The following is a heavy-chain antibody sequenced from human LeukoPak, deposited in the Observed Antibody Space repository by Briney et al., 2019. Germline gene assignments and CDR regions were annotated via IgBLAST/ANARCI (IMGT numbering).Heavy chain of an antibody. CDR3: AGGYYDSSGYYFPFDY. V-gene: IGHV1-2*02. CDR1: GYTFTGYY. CDR2: FNPSSGGT. D-gene: IGHD3-22*01. Sequence: GASVKVSCKASGYTFTGYYMHWVRQAPGQGLEWMGWFNPSSGGTNYAQKFQGRVTMTRDTSISTAYMELSRLRSDDTAVYYCAGGYYDSSGYYFPFDYWGQGTLVTVSS. J-gene: IGHJ4*02.